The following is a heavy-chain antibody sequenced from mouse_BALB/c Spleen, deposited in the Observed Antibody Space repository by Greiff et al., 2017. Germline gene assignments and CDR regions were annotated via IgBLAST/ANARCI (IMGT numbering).Heavy chain of an antibody. Sequence: VQLKESGPELVKPGASVKISCKASGYSFTGYYMHWVKQSHVKSLEWIGRINPYNGATSYNQNFKDKASLTVDKSSSTAYMELHSLTSEDSAVYYCAREEGKNYFDYWGQGTTLTVSS. D-gene: IGHD3-3*01. CDR3: AREEGKNYFDY. CDR1: GYSFTGYY. J-gene: IGHJ2*01. V-gene: IGHV1-31*01. CDR2: INPYNGAT.